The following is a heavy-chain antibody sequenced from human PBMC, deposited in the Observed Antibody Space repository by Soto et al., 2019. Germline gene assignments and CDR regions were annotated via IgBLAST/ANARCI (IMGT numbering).Heavy chain of an antibody. J-gene: IGHJ4*02. CDR2: TSYDENYK. D-gene: IGHD6-6*01. CDR1: GFTFSGYA. CDR3: ARQGGSSGTWYFDS. V-gene: IGHV3-30*04. Sequence: QVQLVESGGGVVQPGRSLRLSCAASGFTFSGYAMHWVRQAPGKGLEWVAATSYDENYKYYADSVKGRFTISRDNSKNTLFLQMNSLRSEDTAVYYCARQGGSSGTWYFDSWGQGSLVTVSS.